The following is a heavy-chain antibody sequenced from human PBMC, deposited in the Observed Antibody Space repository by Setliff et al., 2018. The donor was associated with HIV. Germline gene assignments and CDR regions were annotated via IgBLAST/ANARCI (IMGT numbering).Heavy chain of an antibody. J-gene: IGHJ4*02. Sequence: SGGSLRLSCAASGFAFSSSEMNWVRQAPGKGLEWVSYISSSCSSIYYGDSGKGRFTISRDNAKNSLYLQMNSLRAEDTAVYYCAKNDILTGYYKGVDYWGQGTLVTVSS. V-gene: IGHV3-48*03. D-gene: IGHD3-9*01. CDR3: AKNDILTGYYKGVDY. CDR2: ISSSCSSI. CDR1: GFAFSSSE.